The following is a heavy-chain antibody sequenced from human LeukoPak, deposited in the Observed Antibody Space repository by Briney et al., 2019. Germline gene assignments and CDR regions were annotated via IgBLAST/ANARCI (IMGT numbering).Heavy chain of an antibody. Sequence: SETLSLTCTVSGGSISSSSYYWGWIRQPPGKGLEWIGSIYYSGSTYYNPSLKSRVTISVDTSKNQFSLKLSSVTAADTAVYYCALEGIAVAGTGYWGQGTLVTVSS. CDR1: GGSISSSSYY. CDR3: ALEGIAVAGTGY. D-gene: IGHD6-19*01. J-gene: IGHJ4*02. V-gene: IGHV4-39*01. CDR2: IYYSGST.